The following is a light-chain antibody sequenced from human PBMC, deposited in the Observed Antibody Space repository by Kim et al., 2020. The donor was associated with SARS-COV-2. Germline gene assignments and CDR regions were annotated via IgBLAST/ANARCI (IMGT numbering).Light chain of an antibody. V-gene: IGKV1-39*01. CDR2: TAS. CDR3: QQTYCDSRA. J-gene: IGKJ3*01. CDR1: QDISRY. Sequence: DIQMTQSPSSLSASVGDRVTITCRASQDISRYLNWYQQKPGKAPKLLTYTASSLQSGVPSRFTGSGSETDFTLTISSLQPEGFATYYCQQTYCDSRAFGQGAKVDI.